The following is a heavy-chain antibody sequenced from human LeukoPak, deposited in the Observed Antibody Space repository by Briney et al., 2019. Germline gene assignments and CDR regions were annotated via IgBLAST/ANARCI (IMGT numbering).Heavy chain of an antibody. CDR3: AKGAGPPWFDP. J-gene: IGHJ5*02. D-gene: IGHD6-19*01. V-gene: IGHV4-61*02. CDR2: ISSTGRT. CDR1: GGSISSDTYF. Sequence: PSETLSLTCTVSGGSISSDTYFWSWIRQPAGKGLEWIGRISSTGRTDYNPSLTSRVTISVDTSKNEFSMKLSSVTAADTAVYHCAKGAGPPWFDPWGQGTLVTVSS.